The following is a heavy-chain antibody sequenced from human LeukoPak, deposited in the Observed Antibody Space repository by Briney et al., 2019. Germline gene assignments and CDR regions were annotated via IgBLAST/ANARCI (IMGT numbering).Heavy chain of an antibody. CDR2: ISSSGSTI. D-gene: IGHD2-21*02. CDR1: GFTFSDYY. V-gene: IGHV3-11*01. CDR3: ARDCGGDCYVYYYYYGMDV. Sequence: GGSLRLSCAASGFTFSDYYMSWIRQAPGKGLEWVSYISSSGSTIYYADSVKGRFTISRDNAKNSLYLQMNSLRAEDTAVYCCARDCGGDCYVYYYYYGMDVWGQGTTVTASS. J-gene: IGHJ6*02.